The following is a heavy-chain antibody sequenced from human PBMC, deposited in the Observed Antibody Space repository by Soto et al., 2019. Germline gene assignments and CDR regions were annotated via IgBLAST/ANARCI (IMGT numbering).Heavy chain of an antibody. CDR1: GYTLTTFF. V-gene: IGHV1-46*01. J-gene: IGHJ6*02. Sequence: QVQLVQSGAEVKKPGASVKVSCKASGYTLTTFFMHWVRQAPGQGLEWMGVIKPGYPAGRCTTYGQEFQGRVTMTTATTTSTVYMELSRLRSADTAVYYCASEAIVAGATTGMDVWGQGTTVTVSS. CDR2: IKPGYPAGRCT. D-gene: IGHD1-26*01. CDR3: ASEAIVAGATTGMDV.